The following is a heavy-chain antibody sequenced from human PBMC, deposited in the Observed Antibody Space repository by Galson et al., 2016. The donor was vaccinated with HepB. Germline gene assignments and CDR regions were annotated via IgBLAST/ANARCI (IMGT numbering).Heavy chain of an antibody. Sequence: SLRLPCAASGFTFSDYYMSWIRQAPGKGLEWVSYISSSSSYTNYAESVKGRFTISRDNAKNSLYLQMNSLRAEDTAVYYCARAQTTVVTYIDNWGQGTLVTVSS. CDR3: ARAQTTVVTYIDN. V-gene: IGHV3-11*06. CDR1: GFTFSDYY. CDR2: ISSSSSYT. D-gene: IGHD4-23*01. J-gene: IGHJ4*02.